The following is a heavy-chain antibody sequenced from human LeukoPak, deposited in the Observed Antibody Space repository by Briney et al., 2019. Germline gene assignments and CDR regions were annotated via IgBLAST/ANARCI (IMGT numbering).Heavy chain of an antibody. CDR1: GYTFTGYY. CDR2: INPNSGGT. J-gene: IGHJ5*02. D-gene: IGHD2-2*01. Sequence: ASVKVSCKASGYTFTGYYMHWVRQPPGQGLEWMGWINPNSGGTNYAQKFQVRVTMTTDTSISTAYMELSTLRSDDTAVYYCARERCSSTSCYNWFDPWGQGTLVTVSS. CDR3: ARERCSSTSCYNWFDP. V-gene: IGHV1-2*02.